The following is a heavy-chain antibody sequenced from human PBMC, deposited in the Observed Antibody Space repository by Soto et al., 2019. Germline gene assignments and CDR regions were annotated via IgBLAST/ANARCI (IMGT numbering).Heavy chain of an antibody. CDR2: ISYDGTNK. Sequence: GGSLRLSCVASGFSFSSYGMHWVRQAPGKGLEWVALISYDGTNKYYADSVKGRFTISRDNSKNTLYCQMNSLRAEDTALYYCARDLFVSGSYYNGLHYWGQGTLVTVSS. J-gene: IGHJ4*02. D-gene: IGHD3-10*01. CDR3: ARDLFVSGSYYNGLHY. CDR1: GFSFSSYG. V-gene: IGHV3-30-3*01.